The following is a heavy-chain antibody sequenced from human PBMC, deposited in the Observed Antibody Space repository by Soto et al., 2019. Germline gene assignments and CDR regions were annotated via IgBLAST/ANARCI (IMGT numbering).Heavy chain of an antibody. CDR1: GCTFSSYA. V-gene: IGHV3-23*01. J-gene: IGHJ6*02. CDR3: AKEGESTGTSGDYYRMDV. Sequence: EVQLLESGGGLVQPGGSLRLSCAASGCTFSSYAMSWVRQAPGKGLEWVSAISGSGGSTYYADSVKGRFTIRRENSKNTLYLHRNSMRDEDTAVYYWAKEGESTGTSGDYYRMDVWGQGTKVTFSS. D-gene: IGHD1-1*01. CDR2: ISGSGGST.